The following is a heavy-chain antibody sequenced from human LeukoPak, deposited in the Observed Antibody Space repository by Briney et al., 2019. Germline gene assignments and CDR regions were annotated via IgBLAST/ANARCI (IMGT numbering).Heavy chain of an antibody. V-gene: IGHV3-21*01. CDR3: ARAAKVGYCSGGSCHTYYYYYMDV. CDR1: GFTFSSYS. CDR2: ISSSSSYI. Sequence: PGVSLRLSCAASGFTFSSYSMNWVRQAPGKGLEWVSSISSSSSYIYYADSVKGRFTISRDNAKNSLYLQMNSLRAEDTAVYYCARAAKVGYCSGGSCHTYYYYYMDVWGKGTTVTVS. J-gene: IGHJ6*03. D-gene: IGHD2-15*01.